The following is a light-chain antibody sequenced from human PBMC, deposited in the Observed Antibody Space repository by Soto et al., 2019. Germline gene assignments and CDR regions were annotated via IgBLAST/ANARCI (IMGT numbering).Light chain of an antibody. CDR2: DVS. CDR3: QQRNYWQVT. J-gene: IGKJ5*01. CDR1: QSVSSY. Sequence: EVVLTQSPVTLSLSPGERATLSCRASQSVSSYLAWYQQKPDQAPRLLIYDVSNRATGIPARFSGSGSGTDFTLTISSLEPEDFAVYYCQQRNYWQVTFGQGTRLEI. V-gene: IGKV3-11*01.